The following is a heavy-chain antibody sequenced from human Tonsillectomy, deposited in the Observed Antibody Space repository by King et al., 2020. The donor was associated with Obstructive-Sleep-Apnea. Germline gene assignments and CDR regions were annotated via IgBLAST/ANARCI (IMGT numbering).Heavy chain of an antibody. J-gene: IGHJ6*02. CDR1: GYTFTGYY. D-gene: IGHD2-2*03. CDR2: INPNSGGT. CDR3: ARDGYCSSTSCYSYYYGMDV. Sequence: QLVQSGAEVKKPGASVKVSCKASGYTFTGYYMHWVRQAPGQGLEWMGWINPNSGGTNYAQKFQGWVTMTRDRSISTAYMELSRLRSDDTAVYYCARDGYCSSTSCYSYYYGMDVWGQGTTVTVSS. V-gene: IGHV1-2*04.